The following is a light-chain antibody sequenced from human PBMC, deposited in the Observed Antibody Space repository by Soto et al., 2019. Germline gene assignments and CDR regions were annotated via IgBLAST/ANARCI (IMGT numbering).Light chain of an antibody. Sequence: DIQMTQSPSSLSAFVGDSITITCKASQDIKNYLNWYQHKPGKAPKLLIYDAFKSDTGVPSRFSGSGSGTDFTITINNLQPEDIATYFCQQYDSLPPTVGGGTRV. CDR2: DAF. CDR3: QQYDSLPPT. CDR1: QDIKNY. V-gene: IGKV1-33*01. J-gene: IGKJ4*01.